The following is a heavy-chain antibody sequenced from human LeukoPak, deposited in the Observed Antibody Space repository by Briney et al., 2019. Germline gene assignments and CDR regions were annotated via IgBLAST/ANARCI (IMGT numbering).Heavy chain of an antibody. CDR2: TRSKAYGGTT. CDR3: TRMGIVLLWFGECDY. J-gene: IGHJ4*02. D-gene: IGHD3-10*01. V-gene: IGHV3-49*04. CDR1: GFTFGDYA. Sequence: GGSLRLSCTASGFTFGDYAMSWVRLAPGKGLEWVGFTRSKAYGGTTEYAASVKGRFTISRDDSKSIAYLQMNSLKTEDTAVYYCTRMGIVLLWFGECDYWGQGTLVTVSS.